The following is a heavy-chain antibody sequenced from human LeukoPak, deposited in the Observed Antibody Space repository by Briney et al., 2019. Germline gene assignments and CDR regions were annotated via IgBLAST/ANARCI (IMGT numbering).Heavy chain of an antibody. J-gene: IGHJ4*02. V-gene: IGHV3-33*01. CDR1: GFTLSTYG. D-gene: IGHD5-12*01. CDR3: ARDRALKQWLLFDYFDY. Sequence: GRSLRLSCATSGFTLSTYGMHWVRQAPGKGLEWVAFIWYVGSNKYYADHVKGRFTISKDNSKNTVYLQMNSLRAEDTAVYYCARDRALKQWLLFDYFDYWGRGTLVTVSS. CDR2: IWYVGSNK.